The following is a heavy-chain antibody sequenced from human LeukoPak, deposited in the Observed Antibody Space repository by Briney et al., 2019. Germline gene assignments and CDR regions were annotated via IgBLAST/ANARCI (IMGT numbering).Heavy chain of an antibody. D-gene: IGHD3-3*01. CDR2: IYYSGST. J-gene: IGHJ6*02. V-gene: IGHV4-59*08. CDR1: GGSISSYY. Sequence: SETLSLTCTVSGGSISSYYWSWIRQPPGKGLEWIGYIYYSGSTNYNPSLTSRVTISVDTSKNQFSLKLSSVTAADTAVYYCARLALPDDFWSGYSPYYYYGMDVWGQGTTVTVSS. CDR3: ARLALPDDFWSGYSPYYYYGMDV.